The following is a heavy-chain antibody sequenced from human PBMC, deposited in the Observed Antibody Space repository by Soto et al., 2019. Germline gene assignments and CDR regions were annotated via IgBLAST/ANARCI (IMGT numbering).Heavy chain of an antibody. J-gene: IGHJ4*02. Sequence: GGSLRLSCAASGFTFRSYVMHWVRQAPGKGLEWVAVILYDGNNKYYADSVKGRFTISRDNSKNTLYLQMNSLRAEDTAVYYCARGSRPTSSGYYYFDYWGQGTLVTVSS. V-gene: IGHV3-30-3*01. D-gene: IGHD3-22*01. CDR2: ILYDGNNK. CDR1: GFTFRSYV. CDR3: ARGSRPTSSGYYYFDY.